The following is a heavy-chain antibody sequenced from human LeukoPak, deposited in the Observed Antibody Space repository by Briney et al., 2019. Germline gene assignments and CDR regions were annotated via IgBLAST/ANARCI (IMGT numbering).Heavy chain of an antibody. V-gene: IGHV1-18*01. CDR2: ISAYNGNT. CDR3: ARLLLGYCSGGSCYSPLDY. Sequence: ASVKVSCKASGCTFTSYGISWVRQAPGQGLEWMGWISAYNGNTNYAQKLQGRVTMTTDTSTSTAYMELSSLRSDDTAVYYCARLLLGYCSGGSCYSPLDYWGQGTLVTVSS. CDR1: GCTFTSYG. J-gene: IGHJ4*02. D-gene: IGHD2-15*01.